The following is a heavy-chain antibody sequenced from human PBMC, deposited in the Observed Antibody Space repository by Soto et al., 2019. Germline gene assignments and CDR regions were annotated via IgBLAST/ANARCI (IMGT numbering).Heavy chain of an antibody. Sequence: GGSLRLSCATSGFPFSYYYMSWIRQAPGKGLEWLSHISPKSTYRNYADSVKGRFTISRDNTKSSLFLQMNSLGVEDTAVYYCARGGGGGLFEHWGQGVLVTVSS. CDR3: ARGGGGGLFEH. CDR1: GFPFSYYY. J-gene: IGHJ4*02. D-gene: IGHD2-21*01. CDR2: ISPKSTYR. V-gene: IGHV3-11*06.